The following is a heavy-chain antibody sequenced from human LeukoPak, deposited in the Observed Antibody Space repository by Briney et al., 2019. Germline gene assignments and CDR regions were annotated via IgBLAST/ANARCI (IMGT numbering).Heavy chain of an antibody. D-gene: IGHD3-22*01. V-gene: IGHV1-46*01. CDR2: INPSGGRT. CDR3: ARKGVSSGSMDV. J-gene: IGHJ6*03. CDR1: GYIFTSYY. Sequence: ASVKVSCKASGYIFTSYYIHWVRQAPGQGLEWMGLINPSGGRTNYAQKLQGRVTMTTDTSTSTAYMELRSLRSDDTAVYYCARKGVSSGSMDVWGKGTTVTISS.